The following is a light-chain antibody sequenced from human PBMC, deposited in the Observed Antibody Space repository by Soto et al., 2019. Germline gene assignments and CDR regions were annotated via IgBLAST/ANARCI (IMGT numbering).Light chain of an antibody. CDR2: GAS. J-gene: IGKJ1*01. Sequence: EIVLTQSPGTLSLSPGERATLSCRASQSVTKSLARYQQKPXQAPRLLNYGASSRATGIPDRFSGSGSGTDFTLTISRLEPEDFAVYYCQQYGGSPRTFGQGTKV. CDR1: QSVTKS. CDR3: QQYGGSPRT. V-gene: IGKV3-20*01.